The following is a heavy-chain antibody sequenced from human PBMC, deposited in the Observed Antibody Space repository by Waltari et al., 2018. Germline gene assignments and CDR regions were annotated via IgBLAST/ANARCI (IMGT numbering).Heavy chain of an antibody. J-gene: IGHJ4*02. Sequence: QVQLQESGPGLVKPSATLSLTCTVSGGSISSYYWSWIRQPPGKGLEWIGYIYYIGSTNYNPSLKSRVTISVDTSKNQFSLKLSSVTAADTAMYYCARTPGIAAADFDYWGQGTLVTVSS. CDR2: IYYIGST. V-gene: IGHV4-59*01. D-gene: IGHD6-13*01. CDR1: GGSISSYY. CDR3: ARTPGIAAADFDY.